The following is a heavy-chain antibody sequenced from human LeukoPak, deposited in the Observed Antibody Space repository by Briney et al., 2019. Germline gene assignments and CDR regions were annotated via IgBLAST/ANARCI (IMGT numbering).Heavy chain of an antibody. V-gene: IGHV3-30*02. Sequence: QPGGSLRLSCAASGFTFSSYGMHWVRQAPGKGLEWVAFIRYDGSNKYHADSVKGRFTISRDNSKNTLYLQMNSLRAEDTAVYYCARVSGDFDWDTTGLGAFDIWGQGTMVTVSS. CDR3: ARVSGDFDWDTTGLGAFDI. D-gene: IGHD3-9*01. CDR1: GFTFSSYG. CDR2: IRYDGSNK. J-gene: IGHJ3*02.